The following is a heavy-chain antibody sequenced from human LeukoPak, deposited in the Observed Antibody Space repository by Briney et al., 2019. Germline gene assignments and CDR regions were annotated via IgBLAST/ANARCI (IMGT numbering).Heavy chain of an antibody. D-gene: IGHD2-2*01. V-gene: IGHV1-2*02. CDR1: GYTFTGYY. Sequence: GASVKVSCKASGYTFTGYYMHWVRQAPGQGLEWMGWINPNSGGTNYAQKFQGRVTITTDESTSTAYMELSSLRSEDTAVYYCARDIVVVPAAMRSAEGYYYYMDVWGKGTTVTVSS. CDR2: INPNSGGT. J-gene: IGHJ6*03. CDR3: ARDIVVVPAAMRSAEGYYYYMDV.